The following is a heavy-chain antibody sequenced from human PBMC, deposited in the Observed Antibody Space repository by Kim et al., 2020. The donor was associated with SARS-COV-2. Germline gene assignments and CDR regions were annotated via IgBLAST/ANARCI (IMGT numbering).Heavy chain of an antibody. CDR2: ISWNSGSI. V-gene: IGHV3-9*01. CDR3: AKDMEGYGSGIDY. CDR1: GFTFDDYA. J-gene: IGHJ4*02. Sequence: GGSLRLSCAASGFTFDDYAMHWVLQAPGKGLEWVSGISWNSGSIGYADSVKGRFTISRDNAKNSLYLQMNSLRAEDTALYYCAKDMEGYGSGIDYWGQGTLVTVSS. D-gene: IGHD3-10*01.